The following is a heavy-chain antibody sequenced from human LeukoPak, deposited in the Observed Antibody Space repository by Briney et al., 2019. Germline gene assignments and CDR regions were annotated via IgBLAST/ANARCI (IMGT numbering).Heavy chain of an antibody. D-gene: IGHD1-26*01. Sequence: GGSLRLSCAASGFTFSSYAMHWVRRAPGKGLEWVTVISYDGSNKYYADSVKGRFTISRDNSKNTLYLQMNSLRAEDTAVYYCAREREWELPHTFDYWGQGTLVTVSS. CDR2: ISYDGSNK. CDR1: GFTFSSYA. J-gene: IGHJ4*02. V-gene: IGHV3-30-3*01. CDR3: AREREWELPHTFDY.